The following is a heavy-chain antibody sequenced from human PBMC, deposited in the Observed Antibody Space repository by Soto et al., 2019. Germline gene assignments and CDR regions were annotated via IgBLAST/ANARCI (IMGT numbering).Heavy chain of an antibody. CDR2: IIPILGIA. V-gene: IGHV1-69*04. D-gene: IGHD6-13*01. J-gene: IGHJ3*02. Sequence: GASVKVSCKASGYTFTNYAMHWVRQAPGQGLEWMGRIIPILGIANYAQKFQGRVTITADKSTSTAYMELSSLRSEDTAVYYCAKSSWYYGFDIWGQGTMVTVSS. CDR3: AKSSWYYGFDI. CDR1: GYTFTNYA.